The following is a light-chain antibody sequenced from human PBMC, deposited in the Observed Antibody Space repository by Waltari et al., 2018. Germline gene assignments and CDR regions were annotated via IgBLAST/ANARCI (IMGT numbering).Light chain of an antibody. CDR1: QSVSRY. J-gene: IGKJ1*01. CDR3: QQHVRLPAT. Sequence: IVLTQSPGTLSLSPGESDTLSCRPSQSVSRYLVWYQQKPGQAPRLLIYGASSRATDFPDGFRGSGSGTDFSLTISRLEPEDFAVYYCQQHVRLPATFGQGTKVEIK. CDR2: GAS. V-gene: IGKV3-20*01.